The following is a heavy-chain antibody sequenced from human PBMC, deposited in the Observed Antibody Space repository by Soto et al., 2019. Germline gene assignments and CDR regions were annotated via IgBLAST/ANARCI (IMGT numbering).Heavy chain of an antibody. CDR3: AKWVEGYVVSSFDP. J-gene: IGHJ5*02. CDR1: GFIFSDYA. D-gene: IGHD5-12*01. CDR2: ITSSGSST. Sequence: EVQLLESGGGGVQPGGSLRLSCAASGFIFSDYAMTWVRQTPGKGLEWVSAITSSGSSTYFADSLKGRITISRDNSKNTLSLQMDSLRVEDTAIYYCAKWVEGYVVSSFDPWGQGALVTVSS. V-gene: IGHV3-23*01.